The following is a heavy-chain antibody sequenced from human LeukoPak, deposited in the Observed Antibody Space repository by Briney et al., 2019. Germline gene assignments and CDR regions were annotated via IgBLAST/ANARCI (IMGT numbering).Heavy chain of an antibody. V-gene: IGHV3-7*01. J-gene: IGHJ1*01. D-gene: IGHD6-13*01. CDR2: IKEDGSEK. Sequence: GGSLRLSCAASGFTFSSYWMSWVRQAPGKGLEWVADIKEDGSEKYYVDSVKGRFTISRDNSKNTLYLQMNSLRPEDTAVYYCARGFGTGSSWASGFQNWGQGTLVTVSS. CDR3: ARGFGTGSSWASGFQN. CDR1: GFTFSSYW.